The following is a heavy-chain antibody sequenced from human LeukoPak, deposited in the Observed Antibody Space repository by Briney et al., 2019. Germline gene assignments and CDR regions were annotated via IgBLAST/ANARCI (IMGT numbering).Heavy chain of an antibody. CDR1: GFTFSSYW. J-gene: IGHJ4*02. CDR3: ARGRRYCGSATCHWYYFYC. D-gene: IGHD2-15*01. V-gene: IGHV3-7*04. Sequence: GGSLRLSCAASGFTFSSYWRSWVRQAPGKGLEWVANIKQDESEKYYVDSVKGRFTISRDNAKNSLYLQMNSLRAEDTAVYYCARGRRYCGSATCHWYYFYCWGQGSLVTVSS. CDR2: IKQDESEK.